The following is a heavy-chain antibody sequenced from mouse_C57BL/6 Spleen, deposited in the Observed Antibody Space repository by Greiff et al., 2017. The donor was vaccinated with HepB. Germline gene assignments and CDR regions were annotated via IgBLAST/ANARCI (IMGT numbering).Heavy chain of an antibody. CDR3: ARYGNHGAMDY. Sequence: VQLQQSGPELVKPGASVKLSCKASGYTFKSYDINWVKQRPGQGLEWIGWIYPRDGSTKYNEKFKGKATLTVDTSSSTAYMELHSLSSEDSAVYFCARYGNHGAMDYWGQGTSATVSS. CDR1: GYTFKSYD. CDR2: IYPRDGST. J-gene: IGHJ4*01. V-gene: IGHV1-85*01. D-gene: IGHD2-1*01.